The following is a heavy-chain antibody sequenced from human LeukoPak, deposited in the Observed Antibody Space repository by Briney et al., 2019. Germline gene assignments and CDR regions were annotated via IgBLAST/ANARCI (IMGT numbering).Heavy chain of an antibody. J-gene: IGHJ3*02. Sequence: PGGCLRLSCAASGNYWMHWVRQAPGKGLVGVSAISGSGGSTYYADSVKGRFTISRDNSKNTLYLQMNSLRAEDTAVYYCARDVPRGPGRAFDIWGQGTMVPVSS. D-gene: IGHD3-10*01. CDR1: GNYW. CDR2: ISGSGGST. CDR3: ARDVPRGPGRAFDI. V-gene: IGHV3-23*01.